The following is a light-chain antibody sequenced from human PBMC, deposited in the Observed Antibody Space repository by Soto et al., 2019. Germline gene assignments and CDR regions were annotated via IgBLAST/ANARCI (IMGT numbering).Light chain of an antibody. CDR3: SSYTSSSTLVI. CDR2: EVS. Sequence: QSALTQPASVSGSPGQSITISCTGTSGDVGGYNYVSWYQQHPGKAPKLMISEVSNRPSGVSDRFSGSKSGNTASLTISGLQAADEADYYCSSYTSSSTLVIFGGGTKLTVL. V-gene: IGLV2-14*01. J-gene: IGLJ2*01. CDR1: SGDVGGYNY.